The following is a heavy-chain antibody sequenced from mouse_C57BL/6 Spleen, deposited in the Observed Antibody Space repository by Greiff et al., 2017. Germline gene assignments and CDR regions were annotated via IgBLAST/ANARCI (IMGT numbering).Heavy chain of an antibody. CDR2: IHPNSGST. Sequence: QVQLQQPGAELVKPGASVKLSCKASGYTFTSYWMHWVKQRPGQGLEWIGMIHPNSGSTNYNEKFKSKATLTVDKSSSTAYMQLSSLTSEDSAVYYCARNEDEYGEDFDVWGTGTTVTVSS. D-gene: IGHD5-1*01. CDR3: ARNEDEYGEDFDV. J-gene: IGHJ1*03. V-gene: IGHV1-64*01. CDR1: GYTFTSYW.